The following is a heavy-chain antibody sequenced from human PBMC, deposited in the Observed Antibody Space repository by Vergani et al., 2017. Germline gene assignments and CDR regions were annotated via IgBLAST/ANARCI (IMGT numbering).Heavy chain of an antibody. CDR2: ISSSGSTI. J-gene: IGHJ4*02. CDR1: GFTFDDYA. Sequence: EVQLVESGGGLVQPGRSLRLSCAASGFTFDDYAMHWVRQAPGKGLVWVSYISSSGSTIYYADSVKGRFTISRDNAKNSLYLQMNSLRAEDTAVYYCARFDVGWNPTPIDYWGQGTLVTVSS. V-gene: IGHV3-48*03. CDR3: ARFDVGWNPTPIDY. D-gene: IGHD1-1*01.